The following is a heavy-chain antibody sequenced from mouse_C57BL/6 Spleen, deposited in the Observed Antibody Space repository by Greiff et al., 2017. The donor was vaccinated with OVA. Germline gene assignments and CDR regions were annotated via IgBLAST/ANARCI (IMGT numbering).Heavy chain of an antibody. J-gene: IGHJ3*01. CDR2: IHLNSGST. CDR3: ARGLSPPWFAY. D-gene: IGHD2-3*01. Sequence: QVQLQQPGAELVKPGASVKLSCKASGYTFTSYWMHWVKQRPGQGLEWIGMIHLNSGSTNYNEKFKSKATLTVDKSSSTAYMQLSSLTSEHSAVYYCARGLSPPWFAYWGQGTLVTVSA. CDR1: GYTFTSYW. V-gene: IGHV1-64*01.